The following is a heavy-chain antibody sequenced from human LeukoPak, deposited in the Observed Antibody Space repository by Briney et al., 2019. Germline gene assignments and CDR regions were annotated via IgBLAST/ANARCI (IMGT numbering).Heavy chain of an antibody. V-gene: IGHV3-23*01. Sequence: PGGSLRLSCAASGFTFSSYAMSWVRQAPGKGLEWVSAISGSGGSTYYADSVKGRFTISRENSKNTMYQQMNSLRAEDTAVYYCAKDRGAVAGEFDYWGQGTLVTVSS. CDR1: GFTFSSYA. CDR2: ISGSGGST. J-gene: IGHJ4*02. CDR3: AKDRGAVAGEFDY. D-gene: IGHD6-19*01.